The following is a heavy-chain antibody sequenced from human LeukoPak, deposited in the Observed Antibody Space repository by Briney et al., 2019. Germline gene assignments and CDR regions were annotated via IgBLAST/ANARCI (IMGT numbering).Heavy chain of an antibody. CDR1: GYTFTGYY. CDR2: INPNIGAT. J-gene: IGHJ4*02. CDR3: ARDRVGSGWPRPFYFEN. D-gene: IGHD6-19*01. V-gene: IGHV1-2*02. Sequence: GASVKVSCKPSGYTFTGYYLHWVRQAPGQALEWMGWINPNIGATMYAQKFQDRVTMTRDTSISTAYMELNSLRSDDTAVYYCARDRVGSGWPRPFYFENWGQGTLVTVSS.